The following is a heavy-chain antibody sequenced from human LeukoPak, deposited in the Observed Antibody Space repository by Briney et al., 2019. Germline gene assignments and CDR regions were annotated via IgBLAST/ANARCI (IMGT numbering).Heavy chain of an antibody. Sequence: PGGSLRLSCAASGFTFSSYEMNWVRQAPARGLEWLSYISSSGGTMYYADSVKGRFTISRDNAKNSLYLQMSSLRVEDTAVYYCARAGRVAASGWGRRFDLWGRGTLVTVSS. J-gene: IGHJ2*01. D-gene: IGHD3-10*01. CDR1: GFTFSSYE. CDR3: ARAGRVAASGWGRRFDL. CDR2: ISSSGGTM. V-gene: IGHV3-48*03.